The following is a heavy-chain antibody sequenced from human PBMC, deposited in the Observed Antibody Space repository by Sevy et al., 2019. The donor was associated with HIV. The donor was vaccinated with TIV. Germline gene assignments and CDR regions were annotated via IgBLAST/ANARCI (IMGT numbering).Heavy chain of an antibody. CDR2: ISRSGDNT. D-gene: IGHD3-9*01. Sequence: GGSLRLSCAASGFTFSSYAMSWVRQAPGKGLEWVSGISRSGDNTYYADSVRGRFSISRDNSKDTLYLQMNSLRADDTALYYCAKEWAQLSDWFGEFDYWGQGTLVTVSS. J-gene: IGHJ4*02. CDR1: GFTFSSYA. CDR3: AKEWAQLSDWFGEFDY. V-gene: IGHV3-23*01.